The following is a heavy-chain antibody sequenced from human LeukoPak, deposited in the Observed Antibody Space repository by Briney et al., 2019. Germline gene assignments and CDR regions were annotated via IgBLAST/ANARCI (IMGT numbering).Heavy chain of an antibody. D-gene: IGHD1-20*01. Sequence: ASVKVSCKVYGYTLTELSMHWVRQAPGKGLEWMGGFDPEDGETIYAQKFQGRVTMTEDTSTDTAYMELSSLRSEDTAVYYCATSYNWNRPVYYYYYMDVWGKGTTVTVSS. CDR3: ATSYNWNRPVYYYYYMDV. J-gene: IGHJ6*03. V-gene: IGHV1-24*01. CDR2: FDPEDGET. CDR1: GYTLTELS.